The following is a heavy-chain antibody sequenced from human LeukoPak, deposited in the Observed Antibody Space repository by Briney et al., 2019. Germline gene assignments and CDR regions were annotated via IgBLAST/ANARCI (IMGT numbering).Heavy chain of an antibody. Sequence: GGSLRLSCAASGFTFSSYAMHWVRQAPGKGLEWVAVTSYDGSNKYYADSVKGRFTISRDNSKNTLYLQMNSLRAEDTAVYYCATLSTDYYDSRERRWFDPWGQGTLVTVSS. J-gene: IGHJ5*02. D-gene: IGHD3-22*01. CDR2: TSYDGSNK. V-gene: IGHV3-30-3*01. CDR1: GFTFSSYA. CDR3: ATLSTDYYDSRERRWFDP.